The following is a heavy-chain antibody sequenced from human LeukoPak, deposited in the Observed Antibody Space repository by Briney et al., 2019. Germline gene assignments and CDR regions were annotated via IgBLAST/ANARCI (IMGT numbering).Heavy chain of an antibody. V-gene: IGHV4-4*07. CDR2: IYTSGST. Sequence: SETLSLTCTVSGGSSSSYYWSWIRQPAGKGLEWIGRIYTSGSTNYNPSLKNRVTMSVDTPKNQFSLKLSSVTAADTAVYYCARDQRYYGSGSYYKPSAYYYYYMDVWGKGTTVTVSS. CDR3: ARDQRYYGSGSYYKPSAYYYYYMDV. J-gene: IGHJ6*03. D-gene: IGHD3-10*01. CDR1: GGSSSSYY.